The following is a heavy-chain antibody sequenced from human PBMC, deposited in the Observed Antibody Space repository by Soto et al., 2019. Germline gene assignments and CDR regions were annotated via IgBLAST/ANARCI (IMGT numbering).Heavy chain of an antibody. D-gene: IGHD6-19*01. CDR3: ARDLYSSGWYSDY. CDR1: GLTCSSYW. J-gene: IGHJ4*02. CDR2: IKQDGSEK. Sequence: GSLRLSCAASGLTCSSYWMSWVRQAPGKGLEWVANIKQDGSEKYYVDSVKGRFTISRDNAKNSLYLQMNSLRAEDTAVYYCARDLYSSGWYSDYWGQGTLVTVSS. V-gene: IGHV3-7*01.